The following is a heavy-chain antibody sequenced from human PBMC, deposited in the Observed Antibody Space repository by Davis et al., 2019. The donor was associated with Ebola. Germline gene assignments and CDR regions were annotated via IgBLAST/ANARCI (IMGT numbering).Heavy chain of an antibody. CDR3: AREGTAGWNWLDP. CDR1: GDSITSYY. CDR2: VYYTGST. D-gene: IGHD1-7*01. V-gene: IGHV4-59*12. J-gene: IGHJ5*02. Sequence: SETLSLTCTVSGDSITSYYWSWIRQPPGKGLEWIGYVYYTGSTQYNPSLKSRVTILIDTSKDQFSLKLSSVTAADTAVYYCAREGTAGWNWLDPWGRGMLVTVSS.